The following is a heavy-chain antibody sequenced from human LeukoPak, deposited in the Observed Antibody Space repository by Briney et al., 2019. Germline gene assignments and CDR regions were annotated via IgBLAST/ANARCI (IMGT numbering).Heavy chain of an antibody. Sequence: GGSLRLSCEASGVTLSSYVMSWVRQAPGKGPEWVSGISGSGGGTYYADLVKGRFAISRDNSKNTLYLQMNSLRAEDSALYYCVQEGPRGLAFDVWGQGTRVTVSS. CDR2: ISGSGGGT. CDR1: GVTLSSYV. V-gene: IGHV3-23*01. J-gene: IGHJ3*01. CDR3: VQEGPRGLAFDV.